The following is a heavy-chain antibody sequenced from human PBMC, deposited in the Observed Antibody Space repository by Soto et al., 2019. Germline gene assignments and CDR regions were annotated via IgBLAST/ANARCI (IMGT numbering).Heavy chain of an antibody. CDR3: ARHPLATLGYCSGGSCRDNLERNYYFDY. Sequence: SETLCLTCTVSGGSISSSSYYWGWIRQPPGKGLEWIGSIYYSGSTYYNPSLKSRVTISVDTSKNQFSLKLSSVTAADTAVYYCARHPLATLGYCSGGSCRDNLERNYYFDYWGQGTLVTGSS. V-gene: IGHV4-39*01. CDR1: GGSISSSSYY. CDR2: IYYSGST. J-gene: IGHJ4*02. D-gene: IGHD2-15*01.